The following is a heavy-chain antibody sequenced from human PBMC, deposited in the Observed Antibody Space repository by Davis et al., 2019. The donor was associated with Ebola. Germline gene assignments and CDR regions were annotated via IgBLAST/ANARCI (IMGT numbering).Heavy chain of an antibody. CDR1: GFTFTSSA. CDR2: IVVGSGNT. V-gene: IGHV1-58*02. CDR3: ARDIVVVPAAILSYYYYGMDV. D-gene: IGHD2-2*01. J-gene: IGHJ6*02. Sequence: AASVKVSCKASGFTFTSSAMQWVRQARGQRLEWIGWIVVGSGNTNYAQKLQGRVTMTTDTSTSTAYMELRSLRSEDTAVYYCARDIVVVPAAILSYYYYGMDVWGQGTTVTVSS.